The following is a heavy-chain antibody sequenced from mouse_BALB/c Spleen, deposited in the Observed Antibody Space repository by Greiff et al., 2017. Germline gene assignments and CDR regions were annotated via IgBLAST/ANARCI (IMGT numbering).Heavy chain of an antibody. CDR3: ARISMVTTGAMDY. D-gene: IGHD2-1*01. Sequence: VQLQQSGAELARPGASVKLSCKASGYTFTSYWMQWVKQRPGQGLEWIGAIYPGDGDTRYTQKFKGKATLTADKSSSTAYMQLSSLASEDSAVYYCARISMVTTGAMDYWGQGTSVTVSS. J-gene: IGHJ4*01. V-gene: IGHV1-87*01. CDR2: IYPGDGDT. CDR1: GYTFTSYW.